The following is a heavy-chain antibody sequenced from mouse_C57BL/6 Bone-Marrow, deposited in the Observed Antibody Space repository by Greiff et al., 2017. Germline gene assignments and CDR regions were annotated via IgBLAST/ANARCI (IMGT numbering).Heavy chain of an antibody. D-gene: IGHD2-3*01. J-gene: IGHJ1*03. V-gene: IGHV1-15*01. CDR1: GYTFTDYE. Sequence: QVQLQQSGAELVRPGASVTLSCKASGYTFTDYEMHWVKQTPVHGLEWIGAIDPETGGTAYNQKFKGKAILTADKSSRTGYMERRSLTSEDSAVYYCTGWLLPYWYFDVGGTGTTVTVSS. CDR2: IDPETGGT. CDR3: TGWLLPYWYFDV.